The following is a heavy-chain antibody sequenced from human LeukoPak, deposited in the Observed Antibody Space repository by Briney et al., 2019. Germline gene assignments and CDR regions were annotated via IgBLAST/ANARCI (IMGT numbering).Heavy chain of an antibody. CDR1: GGSISSGGYY. J-gene: IGHJ4*02. V-gene: IGHV4-31*03. D-gene: IGHD5-24*01. CDR3: ARAPVEMATMLDY. CDR2: IYYSGST. Sequence: SETLSLTCTVSGGSISSGGYYWSWIRQHPGKGLEWIGYIYYSGSTYYNPSLKSRVTISVDTSKNQFSLKLSSVTAADTAVYYCARAPVEMATMLDYWGQGTLVTVSS.